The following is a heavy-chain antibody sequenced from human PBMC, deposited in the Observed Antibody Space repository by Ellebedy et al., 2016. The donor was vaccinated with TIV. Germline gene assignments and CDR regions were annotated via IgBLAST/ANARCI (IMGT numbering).Heavy chain of an antibody. CDR2: IIPIFGTA. J-gene: IGHJ3*02. V-gene: IGHV1-69*13. Sequence: SVKVSXXASGGTFSSYAISWVRQAPGQGLEWMGGIIPIFGTANYAQKFQGRVTITADESTSTAYMELSSLRSEDTAVYYCARRIAARHDAFDIWGQGTMVTVSS. CDR3: ARRIAARHDAFDI. D-gene: IGHD6-6*01. CDR1: GGTFSSYA.